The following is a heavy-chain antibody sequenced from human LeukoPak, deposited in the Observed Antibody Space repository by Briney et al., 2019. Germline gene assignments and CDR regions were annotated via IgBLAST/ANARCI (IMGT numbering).Heavy chain of an antibody. D-gene: IGHD3-22*01. CDR1: GFTFRSYG. Sequence: GGSLRLSCAASGFTFRSYGTSWVRQAPGKGLEWVSAINGSGGSPPYADSVKGRFTIFTDSSRNTVYLQMNSLRAEDTAVCYCAKGDYYDGGSYYRFDYWGQGTLVTVSS. J-gene: IGHJ4*02. CDR2: INGSGGSP. CDR3: AKGDYYDGGSYYRFDY. V-gene: IGHV3-23*01.